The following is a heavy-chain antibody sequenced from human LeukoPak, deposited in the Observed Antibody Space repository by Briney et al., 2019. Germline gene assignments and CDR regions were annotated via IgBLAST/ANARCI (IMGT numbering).Heavy chain of an antibody. CDR3: ARDTLSQWLVHGKNWFDP. D-gene: IGHD6-19*01. J-gene: IGHJ5*02. CDR2: MNPNSGNT. CDR1: GYTFTGYY. V-gene: IGHV1-8*02. Sequence: ASVKVSCKASGYTFTGYYMHWVRQATGQGLEWMGWMNPNSGNTGYAQKFQGRVTMTRNTSISTAYMELSSLRSEDTAVYYCARDTLSQWLVHGKNWFDPWGQGTLVTVSS.